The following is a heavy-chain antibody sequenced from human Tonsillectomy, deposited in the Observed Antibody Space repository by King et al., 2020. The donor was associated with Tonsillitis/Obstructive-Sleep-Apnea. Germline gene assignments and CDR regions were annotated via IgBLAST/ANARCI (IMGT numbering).Heavy chain of an antibody. D-gene: IGHD3-10*01. V-gene: IGHV4-39*01. CDR2: IFYNGDT. Sequence: QLQESGPGLVKPSETLSLTCTVSVGSVSSSNYYWGWVRQPPGKGLEWIGSIFYNGDTYYNPSLKSRVVISVDTSKNQFSLKLNSVTAADTAVYYCVRQSDFVSGSPNEYYYYMDVWGKGTTVTVSS. J-gene: IGHJ6*03. CDR1: VGSVSSSNYY. CDR3: VRQSDFVSGSPNEYYYYMDV.